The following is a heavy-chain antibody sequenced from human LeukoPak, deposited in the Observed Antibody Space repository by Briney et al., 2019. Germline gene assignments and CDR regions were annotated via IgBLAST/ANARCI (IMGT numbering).Heavy chain of an antibody. V-gene: IGHV3-23*01. CDR1: GFTFSSNG. CDR2: IFPSGGEI. D-gene: IGHD2-8*02. CDR3: ATYRQVLLPFES. J-gene: IGHJ4*02. Sequence: GGSLRLSCAASGFTFSSNGMSWVRQAPGKGLEWVSSIFPSGGEIHYADSVRGRFTISRDNSKSTLSLQMNSLRAEDTAIYYCATYRQVLLPFESWGQGTLVTVSS.